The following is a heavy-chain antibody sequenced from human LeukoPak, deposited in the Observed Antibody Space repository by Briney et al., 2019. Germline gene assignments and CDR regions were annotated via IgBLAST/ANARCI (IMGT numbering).Heavy chain of an antibody. CDR3: ARLYDSSGYGAFDI. CDR1: GFTVSSNY. J-gene: IGHJ3*02. Sequence: GGSLRLSCVASGFTVSSNYMGWVRQAPGKGLEWVSVLYGGGSTYYPDSVKGRFTISRGNSQNTLYLQMDSLRAEDTAVYYCARLYDSSGYGAFDIWGQGTMVTVSS. CDR2: LYGGGST. D-gene: IGHD3-22*01. V-gene: IGHV3-66*02.